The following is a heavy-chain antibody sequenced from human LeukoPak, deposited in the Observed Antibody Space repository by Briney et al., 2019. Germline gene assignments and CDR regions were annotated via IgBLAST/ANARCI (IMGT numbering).Heavy chain of an antibody. CDR3: ARGVGDVGPYYYYYYYYMDV. CDR2: MNPNSGNT. J-gene: IGHJ6*03. D-gene: IGHD1-26*01. Sequence: ASVKVSCKASGYTFTSYDINWVRQATGQGLEWMGWMNPNSGNTGYAQEFQGRVTMTRNTSISTAYMELSSLRSEDTAVYYCARGVGDVGPYYYYYYYYMDVWGKGTTVTISS. V-gene: IGHV1-8*01. CDR1: GYTFTSYD.